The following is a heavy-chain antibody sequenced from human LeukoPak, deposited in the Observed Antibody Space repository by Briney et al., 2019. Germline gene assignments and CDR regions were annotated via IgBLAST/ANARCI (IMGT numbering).Heavy chain of an antibody. V-gene: IGHV1-46*01. CDR3: ARGRSIAARPGYFQH. D-gene: IGHD6-6*01. Sequence: RASVKVSCKASGYTFTIYYMHWVRQAPGQGLEWMGIINPSGGSTSYAQKCQGRVTMTRDTSTSTVYMELNSLRSEDTAVYYCARGRSIAARPGYFQHWGQGTLVTVSS. CDR1: GYTFTIYY. CDR2: INPSGGST. J-gene: IGHJ1*01.